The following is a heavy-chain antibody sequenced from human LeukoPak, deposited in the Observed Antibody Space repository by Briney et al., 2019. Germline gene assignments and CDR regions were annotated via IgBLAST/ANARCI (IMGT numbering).Heavy chain of an antibody. D-gene: IGHD3-10*01. CDR2: IFYNENA. CDR1: GTSITRDY. J-gene: IGHJ4*02. Sequence: KTSETLSLTCSVSGTSITRDYWTWIRQTPGKGLEWIGNIFYNENANYNPSLKSRVTMSGDASKNQFSLLLRSVTAADTAVYYCARQNTKYYYGSGTHYAVPGDLDFWGQGTPVTVSS. CDR3: ARQNTKYYYGSGTHYAVPGDLDF. V-gene: IGHV4-59*08.